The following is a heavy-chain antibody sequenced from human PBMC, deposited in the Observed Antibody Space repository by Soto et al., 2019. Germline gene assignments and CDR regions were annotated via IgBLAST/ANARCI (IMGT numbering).Heavy chain of an antibody. CDR3: ARGQLLFAY. V-gene: IGHV4-59*02. Sequence: SETLSLTCSVSGASVSKYYWSWIRQPPGKGLEWIGYISHTGYTSYDPSLESRLTISMDKSKNQLSLNLNSVTTADTAVYYCARGQLLFAYWGQGTPVTVS. D-gene: IGHD3-10*02. CDR2: ISHTGYT. J-gene: IGHJ4*02. CDR1: GASVSKYY.